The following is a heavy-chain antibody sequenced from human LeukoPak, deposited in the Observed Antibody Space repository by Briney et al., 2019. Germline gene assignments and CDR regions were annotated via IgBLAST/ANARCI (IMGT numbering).Heavy chain of an antibody. CDR3: ATSHYDSSGYSPFDY. Sequence: ASVKVSCKVSGYTLTELSMHWVRQAPGKGLEWMGGFDPEDGETIYAQKFQGRVTMTEDTSTDTAYMELSSLRSEDTAVYYCATSHYDSSGYSPFDYWGQGTLVTVSS. J-gene: IGHJ4*02. D-gene: IGHD3-22*01. V-gene: IGHV1-24*01. CDR2: FDPEDGET. CDR1: GYTLTELS.